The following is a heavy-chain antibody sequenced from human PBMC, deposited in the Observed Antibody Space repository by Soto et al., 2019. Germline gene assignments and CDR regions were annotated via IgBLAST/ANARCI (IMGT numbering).Heavy chain of an antibody. CDR3: ARVELELGWFDP. D-gene: IGHD1-7*01. CDR1: GGSISSSSYY. Sequence: SETLSLTCTVSGGSISSSSYYWGWIRQPPGKGLEWIGSIYYSGSTYYNPSLKSRVTISVDTSKNQFSLKLSSVTAADTVVYYCARVELELGWFDPWGQGTLVTVSS. CDR2: IYYSGST. J-gene: IGHJ5*02. V-gene: IGHV4-39*01.